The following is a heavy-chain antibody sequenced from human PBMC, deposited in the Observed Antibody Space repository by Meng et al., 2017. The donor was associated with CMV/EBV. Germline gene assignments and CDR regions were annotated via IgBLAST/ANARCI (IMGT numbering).Heavy chain of an antibody. CDR2: IYYSGST. D-gene: IGHD4-11*01. CDR1: GGSISSYY. CDR3: ARLNLMTTVTTPGSYYYYGMDV. V-gene: IGHV4-59*01. Sequence: SETLSLTCTVSGGSISSYYWSWIRQPPGKGLEWIGYIYYSGSTNYNSSLKSRVTISVDTSKNQFSLKLSSVTAADTAVYYCARLNLMTTVTTPGSYYYYGMDVWGQGTTVTVSS. J-gene: IGHJ6*02.